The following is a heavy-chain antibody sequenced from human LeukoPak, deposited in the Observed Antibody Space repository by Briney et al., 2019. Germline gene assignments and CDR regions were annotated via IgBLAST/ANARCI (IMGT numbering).Heavy chain of an antibody. D-gene: IGHD4-17*01. CDR1: GFTFSDYY. CDR3: ARGDYGDYYYYYMDV. Sequence: GGSLRLSCAASGFTFSDYYMSWIRQAPEKGLEWVPYISSSGSTIYYADSVKGRFTISRDNAKNSLYLQMNSLRAEDTAVYYCARGDYGDYYYYYMDVWGKGTTVTISS. V-gene: IGHV3-11*01. J-gene: IGHJ6*03. CDR2: ISSSGSTI.